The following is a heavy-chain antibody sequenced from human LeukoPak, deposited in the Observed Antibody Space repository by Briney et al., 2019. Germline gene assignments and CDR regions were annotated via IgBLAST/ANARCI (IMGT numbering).Heavy chain of an antibody. Sequence: SETLSLTCTVSGDSINSLDLWSWVRQPPGKGLEWTGEMYLSGTTHSNPSVKSRVAISIDKSKNQFFLNLSSVTAADTAVYYCAGLVGRYSSGLYYYYFDYWGQGTLVTVSS. J-gene: IGHJ4*02. D-gene: IGHD3-22*01. CDR3: AGLVGRYSSGLYYYYFDY. CDR2: MYLSGTT. V-gene: IGHV4-4*02. CDR1: GDSINSLDL.